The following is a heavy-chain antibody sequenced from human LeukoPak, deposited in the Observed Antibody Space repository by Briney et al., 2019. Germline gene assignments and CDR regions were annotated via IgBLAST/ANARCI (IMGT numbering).Heavy chain of an antibody. CDR3: ARARYANYYGSGSYYNWAGYFDY. Sequence: KPSETLSLTCAVYGGSFSGYYWSWIRQPPGKGLEWIGEINHSGSTNYNPSLKSRVTISVDTSKNQFSLKLSSVTAADTAVYYCARARYANYYGSGSYYNWAGYFDYWGQGTLVTVSP. D-gene: IGHD3-10*01. CDR2: INHSGST. CDR1: GGSFSGYY. V-gene: IGHV4-34*01. J-gene: IGHJ4*02.